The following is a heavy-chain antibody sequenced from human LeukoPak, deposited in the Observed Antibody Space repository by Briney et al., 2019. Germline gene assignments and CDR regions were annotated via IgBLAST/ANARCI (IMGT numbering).Heavy chain of an antibody. Sequence: GGSLRLSCAASGFTFSSYWMHWVRQAPGKGMVWVSRINSDGSSTSYADSVKGRFTISRDNAKNTLYLQMNSLRAEDTAVYYCTVDTAMVDHYWSQGTLVTVSS. V-gene: IGHV3-74*01. CDR2: INSDGSST. CDR1: GFTFSSYW. D-gene: IGHD5-18*01. CDR3: TVDTAMVDHY. J-gene: IGHJ4*02.